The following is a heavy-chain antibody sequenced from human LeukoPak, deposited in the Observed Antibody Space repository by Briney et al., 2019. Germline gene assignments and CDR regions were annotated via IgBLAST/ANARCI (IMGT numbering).Heavy chain of an antibody. V-gene: IGHV1-18*01. CDR3: ARDRGIVGATPPYYFDY. CDR2: ISAYNGNT. Sequence: ASVKVSCKASGYTFTSYGISWVRQAPGQGLEWMGWISAYNGNTNYAQKLQGRVTMTTDTSTSTAYMELRSLRSDDTAVYYCARDRGIVGATPPYYFDYWGQGTLVTVSS. D-gene: IGHD1-26*01. CDR1: GYTFTSYG. J-gene: IGHJ4*02.